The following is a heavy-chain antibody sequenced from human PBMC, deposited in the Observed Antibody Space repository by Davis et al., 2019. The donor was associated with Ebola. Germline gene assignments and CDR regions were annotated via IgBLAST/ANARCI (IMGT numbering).Heavy chain of an antibody. CDR1: GYTFTGYY. D-gene: IGHD3-16*01. J-gene: IGHJ5*02. Sequence: AASVKVSCKASGYTFTGYYMHWVRQAPGQGLEWMGWINPNSGGTNYAQKFQGWVTMTRDTSISTAYMELSRLRSDDTAVYYCARGGGILLSGGKGWFDPWGQGTLVTVSS. V-gene: IGHV1-2*04. CDR2: INPNSGGT. CDR3: ARGGGILLSGGKGWFDP.